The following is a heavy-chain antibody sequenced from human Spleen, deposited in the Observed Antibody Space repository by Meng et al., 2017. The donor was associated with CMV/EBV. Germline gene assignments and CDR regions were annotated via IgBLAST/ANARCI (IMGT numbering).Heavy chain of an antibody. CDR2: ISVYSGKT. Sequence: CKASNYTFGTYGISWVRRAPGQGLEWMGWISVYSGKTTYVQKFQDRVTMTTDTSTSTAYMELRSLRSDDTAVYYCARDRNTLRWFDPWGQGTLVTVSS. J-gene: IGHJ5*02. CDR3: ARDRNTLRWFDP. V-gene: IGHV1-18*01. CDR1: NYTFGTYG.